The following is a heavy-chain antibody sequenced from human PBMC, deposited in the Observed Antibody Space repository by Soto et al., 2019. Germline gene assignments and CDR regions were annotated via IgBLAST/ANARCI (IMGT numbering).Heavy chain of an antibody. V-gene: IGHV3-30-3*01. D-gene: IGHD3-22*01. CDR3: ARVAGYYDRSGLAFDY. CDR1: GFTFSSYA. CDR2: ISYDGSNK. J-gene: IGHJ4*02. Sequence: HPGGSLRLSCAASGFTFSSYAMHWVRQAPGKGLEWVAVISYDGSNKYYADSVKGRFTISRDNSKNTLYLQMNSLRAEDTAVYYCARVAGYYDRSGLAFDYWGQGTLVTVSS.